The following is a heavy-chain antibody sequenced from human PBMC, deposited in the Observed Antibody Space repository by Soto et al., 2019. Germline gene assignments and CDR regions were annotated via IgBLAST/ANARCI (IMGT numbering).Heavy chain of an antibody. CDR2: ISGHSADT. D-gene: IGHD3-16*01. CDR1: GFRFSNYR. V-gene: IGHV1-18*01. J-gene: IGHJ6*02. CDR3: ATERGTYINYYYGMEV. Sequence: QDQLMQSGAEVKKPGASLKVSCKVSGFRFSNYRISWVRQAPGQGLEWLGWISGHSADTNYAQNLQGRVTMTADTSASTAYMGLGSPASDDTAVYYCATERGTYINYYYGMEVWGQGTTVTVSS.